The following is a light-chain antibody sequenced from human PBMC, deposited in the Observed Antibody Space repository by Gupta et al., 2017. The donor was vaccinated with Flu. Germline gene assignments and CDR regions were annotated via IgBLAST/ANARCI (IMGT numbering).Light chain of an antibody. CDR1: QSIATF. V-gene: IGKV1-39*01. CDR2: DAT. Sequence: DFQMTKSPSPLSASVGDRVTITCRASQSIATFLDWYQQSPGKAPKLLIYDATNLHNGVPSRFSGSGYGTDFTLTISSLQPEDIAIYYCQHSYSIPFTFGPGTKVELK. J-gene: IGKJ3*01. CDR3: QHSYSIPFT.